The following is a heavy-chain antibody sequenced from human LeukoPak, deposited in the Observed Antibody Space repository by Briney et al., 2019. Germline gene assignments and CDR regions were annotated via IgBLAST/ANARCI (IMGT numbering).Heavy chain of an antibody. CDR1: GGSFSGYY. CDR2: INHSGST. V-gene: IGHV4-34*01. Sequence: SETLSLTCAVYGGSFSGYYWSWIRQPPGKGLEWIGEINHSGSTNYNPSLKSRVTISVDTSKNQFSLKLSSVTAADTAVYYCARLRWDQDFDYWGQGTLVTVSS. CDR3: ARLRWDQDFDY. D-gene: IGHD1-26*01. J-gene: IGHJ4*02.